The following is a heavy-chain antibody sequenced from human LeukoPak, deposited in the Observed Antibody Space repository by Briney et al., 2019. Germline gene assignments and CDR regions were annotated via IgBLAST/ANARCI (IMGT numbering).Heavy chain of an antibody. J-gene: IGHJ4*02. CDR2: ISGSSSYI. V-gene: IGHV3-21*01. CDR3: ARHTRAIGPFDY. Sequence: GGSLRLSCAASGFTFSSYSMNWVRQAPGKGLEWVSSISGSSSYIYYADSVKGRFTISRDNAKNSLYLQMNSLRAEDTAVYHCARHTRAIGPFDYWGQGTLVTVSS. D-gene: IGHD2-2*01. CDR1: GFTFSSYS.